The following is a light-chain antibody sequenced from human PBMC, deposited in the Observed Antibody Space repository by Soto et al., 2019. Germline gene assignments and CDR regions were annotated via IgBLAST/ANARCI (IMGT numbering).Light chain of an antibody. J-gene: IGLJ2*01. CDR1: SSNIGAGYD. V-gene: IGLV1-40*01. CDR3: QSYDSSLSGSMV. CDR2: ANS. Sequence: QSALTQPPSVSGAPGQGVTISCTGSSSNIGAGYDVHWYQQLPGTAPKLLIYANSDRPSGVPDRFSGSKSGTSASLAITGLQAEDEADYYCQSYDSSLSGSMVFGGGTKVTVL.